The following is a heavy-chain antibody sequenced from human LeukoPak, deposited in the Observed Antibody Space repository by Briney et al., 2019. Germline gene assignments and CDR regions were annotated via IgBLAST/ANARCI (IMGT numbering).Heavy chain of an antibody. J-gene: IGHJ4*02. V-gene: IGHV3-23*01. CDR2: ITGSGGNT. CDR1: GFTFSNYA. CDR3: AKWGDYDVLTGYYVSDY. Sequence: GGSLRLSCVASGFTFSNYAMSWVRQAPGKGLEWVSAITGSGGNTYYADTVKGRFTISRDNSKNTVFLQMNSLRAEDTAVYYCAKWGDYDVLTGYYVSDYWGQGTLVTVSS. D-gene: IGHD3-9*01.